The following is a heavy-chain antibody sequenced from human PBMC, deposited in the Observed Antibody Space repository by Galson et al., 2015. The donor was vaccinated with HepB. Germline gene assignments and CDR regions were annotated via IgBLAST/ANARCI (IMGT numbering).Heavy chain of an antibody. CDR1: GFTFSSYG. Sequence: SLRLSCAASGFTFSSYGMHWVRQAPGKGLEWVAVIWYDGSNKYYADSVKGRFTISRDNSKNTLYLQMNSLRAEDTAVYYCTRDPPIVVEPAKYDRWGQGTLVTVSS. CDR3: TRDPPIVVEPAKYDR. D-gene: IGHD2-2*01. V-gene: IGHV3-33*01. CDR2: IWYDGSNK. J-gene: IGHJ5*02.